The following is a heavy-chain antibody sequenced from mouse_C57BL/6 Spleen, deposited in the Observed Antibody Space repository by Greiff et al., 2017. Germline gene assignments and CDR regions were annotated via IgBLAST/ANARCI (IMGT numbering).Heavy chain of an antibody. V-gene: IGHV5-4*03. Sequence: EVNVVESGGGLVKPGGSLKLSCAASGFTFSSYAMSWVRQTPEKRLEWVATISDGGSYTYYPDNVKGRFTISRDNAKNNLYLQMSHLKSEDTAMYYCARGGTTVVADFDYWGQGTTLTVSS. CDR2: ISDGGSYT. J-gene: IGHJ2*01. D-gene: IGHD1-1*01. CDR1: GFTFSSYA. CDR3: ARGGTTVVADFDY.